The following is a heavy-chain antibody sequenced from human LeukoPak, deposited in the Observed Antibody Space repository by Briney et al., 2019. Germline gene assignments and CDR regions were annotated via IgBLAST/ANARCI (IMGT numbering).Heavy chain of an antibody. D-gene: IGHD3-16*02. CDR3: ARGRGYYDYVWGSYRYAHNWFDP. V-gene: IGHV4-34*01. CDR2: INHSGST. J-gene: IGHJ5*02. Sequence: SETLSLTCAVYGGSFSGYYWSWIRQPPGKGLEWIGEINHSGSTNYNPSLKSRVTISVDTSKNQFSLKLSSVTAADTAVYYCARGRGYYDYVWGSYRYAHNWFDPWGQGTLVTVSS. CDR1: GGSFSGYY.